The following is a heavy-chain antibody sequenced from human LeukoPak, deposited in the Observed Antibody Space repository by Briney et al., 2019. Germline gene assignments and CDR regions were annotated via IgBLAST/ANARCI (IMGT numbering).Heavy chain of an antibody. CDR2: ISGSGGST. J-gene: IGHJ4*02. Sequence: GGSLRLSCAASGFTFNSYAMSWVRQAPGKGLEWVSAISGSGGSTYYADSVKGRFTISRDNSKNTLYLQMNSLRAEDTAVYYCAKYRHWNGGYDYWGQRTLVTVSS. V-gene: IGHV3-23*01. D-gene: IGHD1-1*01. CDR1: GFTFNSYA. CDR3: AKYRHWNGGYDY.